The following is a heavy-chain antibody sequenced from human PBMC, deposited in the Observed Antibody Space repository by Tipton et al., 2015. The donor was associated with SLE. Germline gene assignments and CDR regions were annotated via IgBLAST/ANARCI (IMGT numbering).Heavy chain of an antibody. D-gene: IGHD6-13*01. CDR2: IYTSGST. J-gene: IGHJ4*02. Sequence: TLSTCAVSGYSISSGYYWSWIRQPAGKGLEWIGYIYTSGSTNYNPSLKSRVTISVDTSKNQFSLKLSSVTAADTAIYYCARDPRSSWSLYYFDYWGQGTLVTVSS. V-gene: IGHV4-61*09. CDR1: GYSISSGYY. CDR3: ARDPRSSWSLYYFDY.